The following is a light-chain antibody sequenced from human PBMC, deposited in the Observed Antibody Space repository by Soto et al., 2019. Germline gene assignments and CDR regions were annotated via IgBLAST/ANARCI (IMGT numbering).Light chain of an antibody. CDR3: QQFSSYPLT. CDR1: QSVYSN. V-gene: IGKV3-20*01. CDR2: DAS. J-gene: IGKJ4*01. Sequence: IVMTPSPDSLSVSPGERVTLSCRASQSVYSNLAWYQHKPGQAPRLLIYDASSRATGIPDRFSGGGSGTDFTLTISRLEPEDFAVYYCQQFSSYPLTFGGGTKV.